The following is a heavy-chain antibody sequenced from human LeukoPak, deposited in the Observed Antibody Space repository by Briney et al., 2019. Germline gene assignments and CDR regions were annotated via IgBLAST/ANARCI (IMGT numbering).Heavy chain of an antibody. V-gene: IGHV3-23*01. CDR1: GFXLG. D-gene: IGHD6-13*01. J-gene: IGHJ3*02. CDR2: ISGSGGST. Sequence: GGSLRLSCAASGFXLGMSWVRQAPGRGLEWVSAISGSGGSTYYADSVKGRFTISRDNSKNTLYLQMNSLRGDDTAVYYCAKASDSSSSYDAFDIWGQGTMVTVSS. CDR3: AKASDSSSSYDAFDI.